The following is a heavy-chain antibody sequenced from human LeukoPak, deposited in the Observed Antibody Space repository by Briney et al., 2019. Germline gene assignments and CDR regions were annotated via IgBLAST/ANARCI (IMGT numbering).Heavy chain of an antibody. J-gene: IGHJ4*02. CDR2: ISAYNGNT. V-gene: IGHV1-18*01. CDR3: ARGQTVTTWGDEFDY. D-gene: IGHD4-17*01. CDR1: GYTFTSYG. Sequence: ASVKVSCKASGYTFTSYGISWVRQAPGQGLEWTGWISAYNGNTNYAQKLQGRVTMTTDTSTSTAYMELRSLRSDDTAVYYCARGQTVTTWGDEFDYWGQGTLVTVSS.